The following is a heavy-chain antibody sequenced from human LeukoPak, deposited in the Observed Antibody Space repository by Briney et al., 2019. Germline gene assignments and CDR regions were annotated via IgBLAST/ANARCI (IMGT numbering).Heavy chain of an antibody. CDR1: GFTFSSYA. CDR2: ISSNGGST. D-gene: IGHD2-15*01. V-gene: IGHV3-64*01. Sequence: GGSLRLSCAASGFTFSSYAMHWVRQAPGKGLEYVSAISSNGGSTYYANSAKGRFTISRDNSKNTLYLQMGSLRAEDMAVYYCARQSYCSGGSCYSAAFDIWGQGTMVTVSS. J-gene: IGHJ3*02. CDR3: ARQSYCSGGSCYSAAFDI.